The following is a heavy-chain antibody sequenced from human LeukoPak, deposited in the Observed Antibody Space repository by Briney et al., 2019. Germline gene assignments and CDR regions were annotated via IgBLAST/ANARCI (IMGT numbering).Heavy chain of an antibody. CDR2: IHYNGRT. CDR3: ARVRLSGVIDY. Sequence: PSETLSLTCTVAGGSMYDYYWSWIRQPPVKGLEWIGHIHYNGRTNYNPSLESPATISIDMSKNQFSLNLSSVTAADTAVYYCARVRLSGVIDYWGQGTLVTVSP. CDR1: GGSMYDYY. D-gene: IGHD2-15*01. J-gene: IGHJ4*02. V-gene: IGHV4-59*01.